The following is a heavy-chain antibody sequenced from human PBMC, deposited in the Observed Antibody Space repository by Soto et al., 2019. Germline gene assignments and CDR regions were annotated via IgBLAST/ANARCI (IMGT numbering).Heavy chain of an antibody. Sequence: GGALRLSCAASGFTFSSYGMHWVRQAPGKGLAWVAVIWYDGSNKYYADSVKGRFTISRDNSKNTLYLQLNSLRAQDTAVYYCARDPSRTAPGNWRPGTLLTLSS. CDR1: GFTFSSYG. D-gene: IGHD3-10*01. CDR2: IWYDGSNK. J-gene: IGHJ4*02. V-gene: IGHV3-33*01. CDR3: ARDPSRTAPGN.